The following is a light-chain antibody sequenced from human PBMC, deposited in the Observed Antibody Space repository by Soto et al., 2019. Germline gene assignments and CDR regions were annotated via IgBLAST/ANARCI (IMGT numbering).Light chain of an antibody. CDR2: TAS. Sequence: DIQLTQSPSFLSASVGDRVSITCRASQGITSFLAWYQQIPGKAPKLLIYTASTLQSGVPPRFSGSGSGTEISLTISSLQPEDFGTYYCQQRNSYPLSFGGGTRVAIK. J-gene: IGKJ4*01. V-gene: IGKV1-9*01. CDR3: QQRNSYPLS. CDR1: QGITSF.